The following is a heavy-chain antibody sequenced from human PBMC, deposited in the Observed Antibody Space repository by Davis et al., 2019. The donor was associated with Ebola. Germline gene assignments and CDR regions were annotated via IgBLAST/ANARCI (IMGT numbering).Heavy chain of an antibody. D-gene: IGHD3-10*01. J-gene: IGHJ4*02. V-gene: IGHV4-34*01. CDR3: ARVSWGFIDY. Sequence: MPSETLSLTCAIYGDSFSGYFWSWVRQPTGKGMEWIGQISHGGVTDYKPSLKSRVTISVDTSKNQFSLKLSSVTAADTAVYYCARVSWGFIDYWGQGTLVTVSS. CDR1: GDSFSGYF. CDR2: ISHGGVT.